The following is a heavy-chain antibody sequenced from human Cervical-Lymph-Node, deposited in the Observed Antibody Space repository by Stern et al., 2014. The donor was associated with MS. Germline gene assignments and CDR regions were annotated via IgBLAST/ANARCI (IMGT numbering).Heavy chain of an antibody. V-gene: IGHV1-69*01. Sequence: QVQLVQSVAELKKPGSSVKVSCKTSGDTFNNYAISWVRQAPGQGLEWMGGIIPVFGTTDYAQKFQGRLTITADEPTSTAYMELSSLRSDDTAVYYCARDDVETAMWSWGQGTLVTVSS. J-gene: IGHJ4*02. CDR1: GDTFNNYA. CDR2: IIPVFGTT. D-gene: IGHD5-18*01. CDR3: ARDDVETAMWS.